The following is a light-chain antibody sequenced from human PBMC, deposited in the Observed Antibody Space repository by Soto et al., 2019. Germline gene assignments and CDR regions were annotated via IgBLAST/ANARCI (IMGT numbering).Light chain of an antibody. CDR1: SSDVGGYNY. J-gene: IGLJ3*02. Sequence: QSALTQPPSASGSPGQSVTISCTGTSSDVGGYNYVSWYQQNPGKAPKLMIYEVSKRPSGVPDRFSGSKSGNTASLTVSGLQAEDEADYYCSSYAGSIWVFGGGTKVTVL. V-gene: IGLV2-8*01. CDR3: SSYAGSIWV. CDR2: EVS.